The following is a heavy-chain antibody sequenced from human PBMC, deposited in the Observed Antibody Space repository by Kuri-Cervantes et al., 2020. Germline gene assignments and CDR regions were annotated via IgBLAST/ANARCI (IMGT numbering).Heavy chain of an antibody. J-gene: IGHJ3*02. CDR2: IYPGDSDT. V-gene: IGHV5-51*01. Sequence: SCKGSGYSFTSYWIGWVRQMPGKGLEWMGIIYPGDSDTRYSPSFQGQVTISADKSISTAYLQWSSLKASDTAMYYCARPDRDCSGGSCSDAFDIWGQGTMVTVSS. CDR1: GYSFTSYW. D-gene: IGHD2-15*01. CDR3: ARPDRDCSGGSCSDAFDI.